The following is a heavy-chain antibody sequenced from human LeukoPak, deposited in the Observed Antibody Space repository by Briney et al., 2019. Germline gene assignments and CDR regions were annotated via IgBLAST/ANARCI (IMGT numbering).Heavy chain of an antibody. CDR2: INAGNGNT. J-gene: IGHJ3*02. CDR3: ARDLLASTVTTGRGSAFDI. Sequence: GASVKVSCKASGYTFTSYAMHWVRQAPGQRLEWMGWINAGNGNTKYSQKFQGRVTITRDTSASTAYMELSSLRSEDTAVYYCARDLLASTVTTGRGSAFDIWGQGTMVTVSS. D-gene: IGHD4-17*01. V-gene: IGHV1-3*01. CDR1: GYTFTSYA.